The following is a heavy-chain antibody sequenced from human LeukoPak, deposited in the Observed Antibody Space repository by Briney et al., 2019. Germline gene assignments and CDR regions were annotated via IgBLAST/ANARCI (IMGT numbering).Heavy chain of an antibody. Sequence: SETLSLTCSVSGDSINDNYWSWIRQPPGMGLEWIGYISYRGSTNYNPSLKSRVTISFDTSNNHFSLTLNSVTAADTALYFCAGSRPGYGKVIYYFDYWGRGTLVTVSS. V-gene: IGHV4-59*01. CDR3: AGSRPGYGKVIYYFDY. D-gene: IGHD1-1*01. CDR1: GDSINDNY. J-gene: IGHJ4*02. CDR2: ISYRGST.